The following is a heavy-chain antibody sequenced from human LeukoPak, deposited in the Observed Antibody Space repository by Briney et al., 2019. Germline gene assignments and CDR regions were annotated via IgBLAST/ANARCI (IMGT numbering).Heavy chain of an antibody. CDR3: AKDASYYYDSSGLDY. CDR2: ISYDGSNK. Sequence: GGSLSLSCAASGFTFSSYGMHWVRRAPGKGLEGVAVISYDGSNKYYADSVKGRFTISRDNSKNTLYLQMNSLRAEDTAVYYCAKDASYYYDSSGLDYWGQGTLVTVSS. D-gene: IGHD3-22*01. J-gene: IGHJ4*02. CDR1: GFTFSSYG. V-gene: IGHV3-30*18.